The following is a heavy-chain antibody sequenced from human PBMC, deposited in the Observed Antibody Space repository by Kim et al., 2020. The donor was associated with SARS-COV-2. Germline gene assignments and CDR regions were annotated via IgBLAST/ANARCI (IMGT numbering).Heavy chain of an antibody. CDR2: GNT. CDR3: ARDSVNALDI. V-gene: IGHV1-18*01. Sequence: GNTKCAQNLQGRVPVTTDVSTSTAYMELRSLRSDDTAVYYCARDSVNALDIWGQGTLVTVSS. J-gene: IGHJ3*02.